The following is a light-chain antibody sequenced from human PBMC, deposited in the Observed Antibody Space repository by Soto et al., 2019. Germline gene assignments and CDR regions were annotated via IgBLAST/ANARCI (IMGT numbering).Light chain of an antibody. CDR3: AAWDDSLNGHV. CDR1: SSNIGGNV. J-gene: IGLJ1*01. Sequence: QSVLTQPPSVSGTPGQRGTISCSGSSSNIGGNVVNWYQQLPGTAPRLLMYTTDQRPSGVPDRFSGSKSGTSASLAISGLQSEDEADYYCAAWDDSLNGHVFGTGTKVTVL. V-gene: IGLV1-44*01. CDR2: TTD.